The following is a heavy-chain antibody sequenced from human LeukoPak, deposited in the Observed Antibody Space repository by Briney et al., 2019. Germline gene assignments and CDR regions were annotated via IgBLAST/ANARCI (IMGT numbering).Heavy chain of an antibody. J-gene: IGHJ4*02. CDR1: GYSISSGYY. V-gene: IGHV4-38-2*02. D-gene: IGHD6-13*01. CDR3: ARTIAGASDC. Sequence: SETLSLTCTVSGYSISSGYYWGWIRQPPGKGLEWIGSIYHSGSTYYNPSLKSRVTISVDTSENQFSLKLSSVTAADTAVYYCARTIAGASDCWGQGTLVTVSS. CDR2: IYHSGST.